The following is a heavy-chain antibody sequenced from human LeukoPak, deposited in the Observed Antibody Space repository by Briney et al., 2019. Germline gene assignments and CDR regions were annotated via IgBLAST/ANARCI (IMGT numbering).Heavy chain of an antibody. CDR1: GGSISSHY. J-gene: IGHJ6*03. V-gene: IGHV4-59*11. CDR3: ARTFGVGNYYYYYMDV. D-gene: IGHD3-3*01. Sequence: SETLSLTCTVSGGSISSHYWSWIRQPPGKGLEWIGFIYYSGSTNYNPSLKSRVTISVDTSKNQFSLKLSSMTAADTAVYYCARTFGVGNYYYYYMDVWGKGTTVTVSS. CDR2: IYYSGST.